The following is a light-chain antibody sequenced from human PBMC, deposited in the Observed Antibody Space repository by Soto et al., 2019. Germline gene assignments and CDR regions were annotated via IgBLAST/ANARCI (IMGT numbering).Light chain of an antibody. V-gene: IGKV1-5*03. J-gene: IGKJ2*01. CDR3: QQYNSDWNT. CDR2: KAS. CDR1: QSISNS. Sequence: DVQMTQSPSTLSACVRDRVTITCRASQSISNSLAWYQQRPGKAPKLLIYKASSLETGVPSRFSGSGSGTEFTLTISSLQPDDFATYYCQQYNSDWNTFGQGTKVDIK.